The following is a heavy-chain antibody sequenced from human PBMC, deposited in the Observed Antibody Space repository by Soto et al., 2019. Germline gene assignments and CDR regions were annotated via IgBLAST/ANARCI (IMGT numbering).Heavy chain of an antibody. CDR1: GGSISSGGYY. CDR3: ARVYIGVAAYFDY. J-gene: IGHJ4*02. D-gene: IGHD6-6*01. Sequence: SETLSLTCTVSGGSISSGGYYWSWIRQHPGKGLEWIGYIYYSGSTYYNPSLKSRVTISVDTSKNQFSLKLSSVTAADTAVYYCARVYIGVAAYFDYWGQGTLVTVSS. CDR2: IYYSGST. V-gene: IGHV4-31*03.